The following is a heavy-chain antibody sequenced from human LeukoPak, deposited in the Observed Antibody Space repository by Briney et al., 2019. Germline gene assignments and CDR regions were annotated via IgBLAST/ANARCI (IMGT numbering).Heavy chain of an antibody. CDR2: IYGADAA. V-gene: IGHV3-66*02. D-gene: IGHD6-13*01. J-gene: IGHJ4*02. CDR3: VASTGQQFIPYDY. Sequence: GGSLRLSCAASGFNVSSNYSTWIRQAPGEGLEWVSLIYGADAAYYAESVRGGFMISRDNLKNTLFLQMNSLRVEDTAVYYCVASTGQQFIPYDYWGQGTHVTVSS. CDR1: GFNVSSNY.